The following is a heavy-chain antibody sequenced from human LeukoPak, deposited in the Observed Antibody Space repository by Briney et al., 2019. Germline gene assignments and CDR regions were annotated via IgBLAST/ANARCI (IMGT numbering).Heavy chain of an antibody. J-gene: IGHJ4*02. D-gene: IGHD2-15*01. CDR2: IYYSGST. CDR1: GGSISSSSYY. V-gene: IGHV4-39*02. Sequence: KPSENLSPTCTVSGGSISSSSYYWGWIRQPPGKGLEWIGSIYYSGSTYYNPSLKSRVTISVDTSKNQFSLKLSSVTAADTAVYYCARDFKDWGQGTLVTVSS. CDR3: ARDFKD.